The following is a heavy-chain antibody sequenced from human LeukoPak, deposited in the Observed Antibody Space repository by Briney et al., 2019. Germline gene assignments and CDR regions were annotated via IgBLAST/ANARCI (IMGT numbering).Heavy chain of an antibody. D-gene: IGHD3-22*01. J-gene: IGHJ1*01. CDR3: ARAPSEIGGYYPEYFRH. V-gene: IGHV3-74*01. CDR2: IKSDGST. Sequence: GGSLRLSCAASAFTFSDYSMNWVRQAPGKGLVWVSRIKSDGSTNYADSVKGRFTISRDNAKNTVSLQMNSLRAEDTGVYYCARAPSEIGGYYPEYFRHWGQGTLVTVSS. CDR1: AFTFSDYS.